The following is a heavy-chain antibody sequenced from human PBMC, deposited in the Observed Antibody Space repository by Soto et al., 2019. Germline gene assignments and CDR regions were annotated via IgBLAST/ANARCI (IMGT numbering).Heavy chain of an antibody. D-gene: IGHD3-9*01. CDR2: IYYRGNT. CDR3: ARLEGLATISYYFAF. Sequence: PSETLSLTCSVSGDSINSDKYYLGWIRQPPGKGLEWIGSIYYRGNTYYNPSLQTRVTISLDKSKSQFSLKLNSVTAADSAVYFCARLEGLATISYYFAFWGQGALVTVSS. J-gene: IGHJ4*02. V-gene: IGHV4-39*01. CDR1: GDSINSDKYY.